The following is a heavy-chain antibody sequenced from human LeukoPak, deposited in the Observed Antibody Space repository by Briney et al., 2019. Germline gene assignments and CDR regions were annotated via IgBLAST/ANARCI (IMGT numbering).Heavy chain of an antibody. J-gene: IGHJ5*02. CDR3: ARAPNYYYGSGVGRFDP. Sequence: SETLSLTCTVSGGSISSGSYYWSWIRQPAGKGLEWIGRIYTSGSTNYNPSLKSRVTISVDTSRNQSSLKLSSVTAADTAVYYCARAPNYYYGSGVGRFDPWGQGTLVTVSS. CDR1: GGSISSGSYY. V-gene: IGHV4-61*02. CDR2: IYTSGST. D-gene: IGHD3-10*01.